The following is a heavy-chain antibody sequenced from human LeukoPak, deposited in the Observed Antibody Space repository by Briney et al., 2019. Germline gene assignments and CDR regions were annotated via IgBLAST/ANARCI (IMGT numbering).Heavy chain of an antibody. CDR1: GFTFTNSA. J-gene: IGHJ4*02. CDR2: IVVGSGNT. CDR3: ARGRHYGSGSYYNVA. V-gene: IGHV1-58*02. D-gene: IGHD3-10*01. Sequence: GASVKVSCKASGFTFTNSAMQWVRQARGQRLEWIGWIVVGSGNTNYAQTFQERVTITRDMSTSTAYMELSSLRAEDTAVYYCARGRHYGSGSYYNVAWGQGTLVTVSS.